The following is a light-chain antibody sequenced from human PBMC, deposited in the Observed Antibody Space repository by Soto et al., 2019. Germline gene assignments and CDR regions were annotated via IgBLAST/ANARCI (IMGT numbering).Light chain of an antibody. CDR3: QQYGSSPWT. V-gene: IGKV3-20*01. Sequence: EIVLTQSPGTLSLSPGERATLSCRASQSVSSSYLAWYQQKPGQAPRPLIYGASSRAIGIPDRFSGSGSGTDFTLTISRLEXXXXAVYYCQQYGSSPWTFGQGTKVEIK. CDR2: GAS. J-gene: IGKJ1*01. CDR1: QSVSSSY.